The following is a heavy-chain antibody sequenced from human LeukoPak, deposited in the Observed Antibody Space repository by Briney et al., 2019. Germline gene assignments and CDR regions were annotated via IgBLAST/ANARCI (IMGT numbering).Heavy chain of an antibody. CDR1: GFTVSSDS. Sequence: GGSLRLSCTVSGFTVSSDSMSWVRQAPGKGLEWVSFIYSGGSTHYSDSVKGRFTTSRDNSKNTLCLQMNSLRAEDTAVYYCARRAGAYSHPYDYWGQGTLVTVSS. CDR2: IYSGGST. J-gene: IGHJ4*02. D-gene: IGHD4/OR15-4a*01. CDR3: ARRAGAYSHPYDY. V-gene: IGHV3-53*01.